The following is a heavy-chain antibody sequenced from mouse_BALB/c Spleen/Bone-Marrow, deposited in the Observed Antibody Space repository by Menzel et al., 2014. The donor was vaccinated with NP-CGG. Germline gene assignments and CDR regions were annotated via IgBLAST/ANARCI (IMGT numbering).Heavy chain of an antibody. J-gene: IGHJ3*01. CDR2: IDPANGNT. CDR3: ARLDLFAH. Sequence: DVQLQESGAEPVKPGASVKLSCTASGFNIKDTYMHWVKQRPEQGLEWVGRIDPANGNTKYDPKFQGKATITADTSSNTAYLQLSSLTSEDTAVYYCARLDLFAHWGQATLVTVSA. CDR1: GFNIKDTY. V-gene: IGHV14-3*02.